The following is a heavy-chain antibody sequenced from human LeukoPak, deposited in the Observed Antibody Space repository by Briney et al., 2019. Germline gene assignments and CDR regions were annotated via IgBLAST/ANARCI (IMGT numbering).Heavy chain of an antibody. D-gene: IGHD3-16*01. J-gene: IGHJ3*02. CDR3: VEGFVAFDI. V-gene: IGHV3-23*01. CDR2: ISSSGAST. CDR1: GLTFSSYA. Sequence: GGSLRLSCAASGLTFSSYAMTWVRQAPGKGLEWVSSISSSGASTYHADSVKGRFTISRDNSKNTLYLQMNSLTAEDTAIYYCVEGFVAFDIWGQGTMVTVSS.